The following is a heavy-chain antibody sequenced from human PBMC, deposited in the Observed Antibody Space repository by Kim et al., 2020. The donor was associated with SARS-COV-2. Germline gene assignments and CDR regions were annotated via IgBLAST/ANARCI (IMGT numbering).Heavy chain of an antibody. CDR1: GFTFSNYG. CDR3: AQGVRGYYAN. V-gene: IGHV3-23*01. D-gene: IGHD3-22*01. J-gene: IGHJ4*02. Sequence: GGSLRLSCAASGFTFSNYGMHWVRQAPGKGLDWVSSITNSGGSTYYADSVKGRFTISRDNSKNTLYLQMSSLRAEDTAIYYCAQGVRGYYANWGQGTLLT. CDR2: ITNSGGST.